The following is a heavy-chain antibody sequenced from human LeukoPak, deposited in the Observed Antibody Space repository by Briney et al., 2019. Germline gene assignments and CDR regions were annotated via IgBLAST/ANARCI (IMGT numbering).Heavy chain of an antibody. J-gene: IGHJ4*02. V-gene: IGHV3-23*01. CDR3: ASNLYYYGSGSYHY. D-gene: IGHD3-10*01. CDR2: ISGSGGST. CDR1: GFTFSSYA. Sequence: GGSLRLSCAASGFTFSSYAMSWVRQAPGKGLEWVSAISGSGGSTYYADSVKGRFTISRDNSKNTLYLQMNSLRAEDTAVYYCASNLYYYGSGSYHYWGQGTLVTVSS.